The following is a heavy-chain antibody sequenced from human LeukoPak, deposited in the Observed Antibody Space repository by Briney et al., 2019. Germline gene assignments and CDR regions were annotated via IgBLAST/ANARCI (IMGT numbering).Heavy chain of an antibody. J-gene: IGHJ3*02. CDR3: ARDVTMVRGIFDI. Sequence: PGGSLRLSCAASGFTFSSYSMNWARQAPGKGLEWVSYISSSSTIYYADSVKGRFTISRDNAKNSLYLQMNSLTAEDTAVYYCARDVTMVRGIFDIWGQGTMVTVSS. V-gene: IGHV3-48*01. CDR1: GFTFSSYS. CDR2: ISSSSTI. D-gene: IGHD3-10*01.